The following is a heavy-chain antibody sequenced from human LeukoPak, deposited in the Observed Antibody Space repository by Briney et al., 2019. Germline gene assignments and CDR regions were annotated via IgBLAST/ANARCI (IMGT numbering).Heavy chain of an antibody. V-gene: IGHV5-51*01. CDR3: ARGRYYDFWSGFPLFDY. D-gene: IGHD3-3*01. CDR1: GYSFTSYW. Sequence: GGSLKISCKGSGYSFTSYWIGWVRQMPGKGLEWMGIIYPGDSDTRYSASFQGQVTISADKSISTAYLQWSSLKASDTAMYYCARGRYYDFWSGFPLFDYWGQGTLVTVSS. J-gene: IGHJ4*02. CDR2: IYPGDSDT.